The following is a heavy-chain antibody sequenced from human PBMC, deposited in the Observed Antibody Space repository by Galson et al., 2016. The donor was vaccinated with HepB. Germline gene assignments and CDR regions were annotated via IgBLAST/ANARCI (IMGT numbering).Heavy chain of an antibody. J-gene: IGHJ4*02. Sequence: SVKVSCKASGGTFSNYAISWVRQAPGQGLEWMGGIIPLFGASNNAQKFQGRVTITADKSTSTAYMELSSLRSEDTAVYYCARQGLPDCSDGSCYVGGFDYWGQGTLVTVSS. V-gene: IGHV1-69*06. CDR3: ARQGLPDCSDGSCYVGGFDY. CDR1: GGTFSNYA. D-gene: IGHD2-15*01. CDR2: IIPLFGAS.